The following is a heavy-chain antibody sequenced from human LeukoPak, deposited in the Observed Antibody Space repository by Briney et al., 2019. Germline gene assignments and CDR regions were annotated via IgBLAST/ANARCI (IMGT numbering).Heavy chain of an antibody. D-gene: IGHD7-27*01. Sequence: SETLSLTCTVSGGSIISSTYYWGWIRQTPGKGLEWIGSTYHSGIPYYNPFLLGRATISADTSKNQFSLNLKSVTAADTAVYYCARALGNPDVFDIWGQGTKVTVSS. CDR2: TYHSGIP. CDR3: ARALGNPDVFDI. CDR1: GGSIISSTYY. J-gene: IGHJ3*02. V-gene: IGHV4-39*01.